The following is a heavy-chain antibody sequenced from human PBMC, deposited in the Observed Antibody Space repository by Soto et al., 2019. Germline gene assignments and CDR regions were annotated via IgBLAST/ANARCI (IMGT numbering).Heavy chain of an antibody. D-gene: IGHD6-6*01. Sequence: ASVKVSCKAYGYAFTGYYMHCVRQAPGQGLEWMGWINPNSGGTNYAQKFQGWVTMTRDTSISTAYMELSRLRSDDTAVYYCARGNYSSSSPLHFDYWGQGTLVTVSS. V-gene: IGHV1-2*04. CDR2: INPNSGGT. CDR3: ARGNYSSSSPLHFDY. J-gene: IGHJ4*02. CDR1: GYAFTGYY.